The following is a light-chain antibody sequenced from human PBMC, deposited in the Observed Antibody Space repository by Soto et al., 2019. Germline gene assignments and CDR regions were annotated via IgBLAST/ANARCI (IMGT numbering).Light chain of an antibody. J-gene: IGKJ1*01. CDR1: QRVSSGY. CDR3: QQRTDRPPWT. CDR2: DAS. V-gene: IGKV3-11*01. Sequence: EIVLTQSPGTLSLSPGERATLSCRASQRVSSGYLAWYQQKPGQAPTLLIFDASQRATGIPARFRGSGSGTDFTLSISSLEPEDFAVYYCQQRTDRPPWTFGQGTKVDIK.